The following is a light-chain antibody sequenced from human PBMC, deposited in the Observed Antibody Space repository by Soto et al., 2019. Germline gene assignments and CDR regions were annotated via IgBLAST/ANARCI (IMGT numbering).Light chain of an antibody. Sequence: DIQITQSPSSVSASVGDRVTVTCRASQNVSTWLTWYQQTPRKAPNLLIYGASTLQRGVPSRFSGSGSGTEFTLTISSMQPEDFAIYFCQQGSRFPFTFGPGTRVDFK. CDR1: QNVSTW. J-gene: IGKJ3*01. CDR3: QQGSRFPFT. V-gene: IGKV1-12*01. CDR2: GAS.